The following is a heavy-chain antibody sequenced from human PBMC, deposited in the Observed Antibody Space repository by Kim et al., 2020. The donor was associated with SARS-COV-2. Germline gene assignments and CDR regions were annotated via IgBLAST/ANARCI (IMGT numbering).Heavy chain of an antibody. V-gene: IGHV3-7*01. J-gene: IGHJ6*02. CDR3: AREGLPYYGSGSYYKPPVGYYDYGMDV. CDR1: GFTFSSYW. D-gene: IGHD3-10*01. Sequence: GGSLRLSCAASGFTFSSYWMSWVRQAPGKGLEWVANIKQDGSEKYYVDSVKGRFTISRDNAKNSLYLQMNSLRAEDTAVYYCAREGLPYYGSGSYYKPPVGYYDYGMDVWGQGTTVTVSS. CDR2: IKQDGSEK.